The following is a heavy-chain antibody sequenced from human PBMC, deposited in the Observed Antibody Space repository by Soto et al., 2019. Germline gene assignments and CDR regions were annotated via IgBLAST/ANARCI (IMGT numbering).Heavy chain of an antibody. Sequence: QVQLVQSGAEVKKPGASVKVSCKASGYTFTSYAMHWVRQAPGQRLEWMGWINAGNGNTKYSQKFQGRVTITRDISASTAYMELSSLRSEDTAVYYCARAGTKYSYGSANWFDPWGQGTLVTVSS. V-gene: IGHV1-3*01. D-gene: IGHD5-18*01. J-gene: IGHJ5*02. CDR2: INAGNGNT. CDR1: GYTFTSYA. CDR3: ARAGTKYSYGSANWFDP.